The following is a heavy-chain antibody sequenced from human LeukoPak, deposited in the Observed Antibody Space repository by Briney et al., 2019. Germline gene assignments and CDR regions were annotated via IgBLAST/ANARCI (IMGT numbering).Heavy chain of an antibody. J-gene: IGHJ4*02. Sequence: AASVKVSCKASGGTFSSYAISWVRQAPGQGLEWMGGIIPIFGTANYAQKFQGRVTITTDESTSTAYMERSSLRSEDTAVYYCAIQDTAMVSGFDYWGQGTLVTVSS. CDR3: AIQDTAMVSGFDY. D-gene: IGHD5-18*01. V-gene: IGHV1-69*05. CDR1: GGTFSSYA. CDR2: IIPIFGTA.